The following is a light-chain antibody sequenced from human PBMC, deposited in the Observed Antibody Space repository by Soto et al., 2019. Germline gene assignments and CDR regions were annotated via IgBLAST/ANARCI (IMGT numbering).Light chain of an antibody. V-gene: IGKV3D-20*02. CDR3: QQRTDWPPWT. CDR1: QSFSSSY. J-gene: IGKJ1*01. CDR2: ETS. Sequence: EIVLTQSPGTLSLSPGERATLSCRASQSFSSSYLAWYQQKPGQAPRLLIYETSSRATGIPDRFSGSGSQTDFTLTISRLEPEDFAVYYCQQRTDWPPWTFGQGTKVEIK.